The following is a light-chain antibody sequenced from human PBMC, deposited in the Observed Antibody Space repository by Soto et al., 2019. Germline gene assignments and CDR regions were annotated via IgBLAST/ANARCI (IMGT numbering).Light chain of an antibody. CDR1: QGISSS. CDR2: EAS. V-gene: IGKV1-8*01. J-gene: IGKJ1*01. CDR3: QQYNSYSRT. Sequence: AIRMTQSPSSLSASTGDRVTITCRASQGISSSLAWYQQEPGKAPKLLIYEASTLQSGVPSRFSGRGSGTDFTLTISSLQPDDFATYYCQQYNSYSRTFGQGTKVDIK.